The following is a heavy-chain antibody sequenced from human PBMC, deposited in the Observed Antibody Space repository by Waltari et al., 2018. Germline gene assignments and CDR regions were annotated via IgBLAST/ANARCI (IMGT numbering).Heavy chain of an antibody. J-gene: IGHJ4*02. CDR3: ARREGSRYGDYRLYYFDY. CDR1: GGSISSSSYY. D-gene: IGHD4-17*01. CDR2: IYYSGST. Sequence: QLQLQESGPGLVKPSETLSLTCTVSGGSISSSSYYWGWIRQPPGKGLEWIGSIYYSGSTYYNPSLKSRVTISVDTSKNQFSLKLSSVTAADTAVYYCARREGSRYGDYRLYYFDYWGQGTLVTVSS. V-gene: IGHV4-39*07.